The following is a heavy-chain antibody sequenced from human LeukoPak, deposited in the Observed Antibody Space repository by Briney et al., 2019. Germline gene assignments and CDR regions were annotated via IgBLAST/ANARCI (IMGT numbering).Heavy chain of an antibody. D-gene: IGHD6-13*01. V-gene: IGHV1-18*01. CDR1: GYTFTSYG. CDR2: ISAYNGNT. Sequence: ASVKVSCKASGYTFTSYGISWVRQAPGRGLEWMGWISAYNGNTNYAQKLQGRVTMTTDTSTSTAYMELRSLRSDDTAVYYCARGVPYSSSFYGMDVWGQGTTVTVSS. CDR3: ARGVPYSSSFYGMDV. J-gene: IGHJ6*02.